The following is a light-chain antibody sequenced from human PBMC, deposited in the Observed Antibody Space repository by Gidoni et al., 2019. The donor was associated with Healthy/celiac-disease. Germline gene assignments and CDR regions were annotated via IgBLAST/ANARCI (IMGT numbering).Light chain of an antibody. J-gene: IGKJ5*01. Sequence: DIVMTQTPLSLPVTPGEPASISCRSSQSLLDSDAGNTYLDWYLQKPGQSPQLLISTLSYRASGVPDRFSGSGSGTDFTLKISRVEAEDVGVYYCMQRIEFPRTFGQGTRLEIK. V-gene: IGKV2-40*01. CDR1: QSLLDSDAGNTY. CDR3: MQRIEFPRT. CDR2: TLS.